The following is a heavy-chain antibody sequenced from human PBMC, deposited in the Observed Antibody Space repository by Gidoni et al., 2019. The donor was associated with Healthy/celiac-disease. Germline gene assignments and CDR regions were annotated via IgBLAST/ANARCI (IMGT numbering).Heavy chain of an antibody. J-gene: IGHJ6*02. D-gene: IGHD4-17*01. CDR3: ARDTVTTNYYYYGMDV. Sequence: QVQLVESGGGVVQPGRSLRLSCAASGFTFSSYAMHWVRQAPGKGLEWVAVISYDGSNKYYADSVKGRFTISRDNSKNTLYLQMNSLRAEDTAVYYCARDTVTTNYYYYGMDVWGQGTTVTVSS. CDR1: GFTFSSYA. CDR2: ISYDGSNK. V-gene: IGHV3-30-3*01.